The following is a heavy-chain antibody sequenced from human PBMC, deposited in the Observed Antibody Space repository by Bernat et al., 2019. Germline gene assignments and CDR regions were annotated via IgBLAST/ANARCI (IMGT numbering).Heavy chain of an antibody. CDR3: TTVWIWGSYRPLTPGY. Sequence: EVQLVESGGGLVKPGGSLRLSCAASGFTFSNAWMSWVRQAPGKGLEWVGRIKSKTDGGTTDYAAPVKGRFTISRDDSKNTLHLQMNSLKTEDTAVYYCTTVWIWGSYRPLTPGYWGQGTLVTVSS. V-gene: IGHV3-15*01. CDR1: GFTFSNAW. D-gene: IGHD3-16*02. J-gene: IGHJ4*02. CDR2: IKSKTDGGTT.